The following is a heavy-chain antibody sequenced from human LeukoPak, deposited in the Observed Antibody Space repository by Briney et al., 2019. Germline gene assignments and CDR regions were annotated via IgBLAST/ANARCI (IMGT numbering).Heavy chain of an antibody. Sequence: RSGGSLRLSCAASGFTFSSYSMNWVRQAPGKGLEWVSSISSSSSYIYYADSVKGRFTISRDNAKNLLYLQMNSLRAEDTAVYYCASRSGYSSDDGMDVWGKGTTITVSS. CDR3: ASRSGYSSDDGMDV. J-gene: IGHJ6*04. CDR1: GFTFSSYS. D-gene: IGHD6-19*01. V-gene: IGHV3-21*01. CDR2: ISSSSSYI.